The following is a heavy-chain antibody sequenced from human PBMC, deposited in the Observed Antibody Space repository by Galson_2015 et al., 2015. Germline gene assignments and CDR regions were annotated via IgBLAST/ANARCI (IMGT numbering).Heavy chain of an antibody. V-gene: IGHV3-33*01. Sequence: VDSVQGRFTISRDNSRKTVYLEINSLKVEDTGVFYCARAHSSGWSRWFDPWGQGTLVTVSS. J-gene: IGHJ5*02. D-gene: IGHD6-19*01. CDR3: ARAHSSGWSRWFDP.